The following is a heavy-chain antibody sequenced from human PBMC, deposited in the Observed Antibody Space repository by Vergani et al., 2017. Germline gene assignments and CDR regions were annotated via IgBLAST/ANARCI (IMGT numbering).Heavy chain of an antibody. Sequence: QVQLQESGPGLVKPSETLPLTCTVSGGSTSSYYWSWIRQPPGKGLEWIGYIYYSGSTNYNPSLKSRVTISVDKSKNQFSLKLSSVTAADTAVYYCARNXYCGGDCYSDAFDIWGQGTMVTVSS. J-gene: IGHJ3*02. CDR1: GGSTSSYY. V-gene: IGHV4-59*01. CDR2: IYYSGST. CDR3: ARNXYCGGDCYSDAFDI. D-gene: IGHD2-21*02.